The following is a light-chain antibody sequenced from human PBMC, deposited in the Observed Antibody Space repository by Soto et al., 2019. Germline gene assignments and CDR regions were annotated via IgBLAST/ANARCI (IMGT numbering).Light chain of an antibody. CDR1: SSDFGGYTF. Sequence: QSGLSEPPSGCRFPEQSMTISFTGTSSDFGGYTFFCWYKQHPGKASKLIIYEVTKRPSGVPDRFSGSKSGNTASLTVSGLQAEDEADYYCSSHPSTNTYVFGTGPKVTV. J-gene: IGLJ1*01. CDR2: EVT. V-gene: IGLV2-8*01. CDR3: SSHPSTNTYV.